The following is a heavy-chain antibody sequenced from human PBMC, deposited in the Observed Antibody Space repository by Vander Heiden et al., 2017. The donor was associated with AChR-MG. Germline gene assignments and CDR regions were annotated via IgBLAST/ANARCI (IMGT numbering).Heavy chain of an antibody. V-gene: IGHV3-21*01. CDR1: GFTLSSHT. CDR3: ARDTYYYDSSGYPHYYFDY. J-gene: IGHJ4*02. D-gene: IGHD3-22*01. CDR2: ISSSSSYI. Sequence: EVQLVESGGGLVKPRGSLRLSCAASGFTLSSHTLNWVRQAPGKGLEWVSSISSSSSYIYYADSVKGRFTISRDNAKNSLYLQMNSLRAEDTAVYYCARDTYYYDSSGYPHYYFDYWGQGTLVTVSS.